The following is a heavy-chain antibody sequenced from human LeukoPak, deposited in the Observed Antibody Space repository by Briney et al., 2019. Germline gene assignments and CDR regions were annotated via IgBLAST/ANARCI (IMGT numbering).Heavy chain of an antibody. CDR1: AFTFSSYG. Sequence: GGSLRLSCAASAFTFSSYGMHWVRQAPGKGLEWVAYIQYDRTNEQYAHSVKGRFRISRDNSNNILYLQMNSLRTEDTAVYYCAKDRCSNGIGCYYYYMEVWGKGTTVTISS. J-gene: IGHJ6*03. CDR3: AKDRCSNGIGCYYYYMEV. D-gene: IGHD2-8*01. V-gene: IGHV3-30*02. CDR2: IQYDRTNE.